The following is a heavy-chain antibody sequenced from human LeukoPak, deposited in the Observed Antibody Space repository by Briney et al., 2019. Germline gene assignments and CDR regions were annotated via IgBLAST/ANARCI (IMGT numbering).Heavy chain of an antibody. CDR3: ARDYGGSSPFDY. Sequence: GGSLRLSCAASGFTFSSYEMHWVRQAPGKGLEWVSYISTSGSTIYYADSVKGRFTISRNNAKNSLYLQMNSLRAEDTAVYYCARDYGGSSPFDYWGQGTLVTVSS. CDR2: ISTSGSTI. J-gene: IGHJ4*02. CDR1: GFTFSSYE. D-gene: IGHD4-23*01. V-gene: IGHV3-48*03.